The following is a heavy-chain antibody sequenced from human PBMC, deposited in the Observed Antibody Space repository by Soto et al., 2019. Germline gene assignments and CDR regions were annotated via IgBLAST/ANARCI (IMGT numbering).Heavy chain of an antibody. CDR1: GLSLSTTGVG. CDR3: VQSRWGGDCLQSYASHSYYGLDV. J-gene: IGHJ6*02. Sequence: QITLKESGPTLLKPTQTLTLTCTFSGLSLSTTGVGVGWIRQPPGKALAWLALIYWDDDKRYSPSLKSRLTITKDTSKNQVVLTMTNMDPVDTATYYCVQSRWGGDCLQSYASHSYYGLDVWGQGTTVTVSS. V-gene: IGHV2-5*02. CDR2: IYWDDDK. D-gene: IGHD2-21*02.